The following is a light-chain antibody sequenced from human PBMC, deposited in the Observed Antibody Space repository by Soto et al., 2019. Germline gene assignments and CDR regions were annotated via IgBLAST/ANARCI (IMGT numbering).Light chain of an antibody. CDR1: RSISRN. Sequence: EMVLTQSPATVSGSPGERVTLSCRASRSISRNLAWYQQKAGQAPRLLIYGASTRATGIPDRFSGRGSGTELTLTINGLQSEDFATYYCQPHNNWPVVTFGGGTRVEIK. V-gene: IGKV3-15*01. J-gene: IGKJ4*01. CDR3: QPHNNWPVVT. CDR2: GAS.